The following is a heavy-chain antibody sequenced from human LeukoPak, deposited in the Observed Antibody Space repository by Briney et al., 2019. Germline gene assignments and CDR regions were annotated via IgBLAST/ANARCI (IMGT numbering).Heavy chain of an antibody. CDR2: ISSSSSYI. CDR1: GFTFRNYW. V-gene: IGHV3-21*01. CDR3: ARDYAAAGRTNWFDP. J-gene: IGHJ5*02. D-gene: IGHD6-13*01. Sequence: GGSLRLSCAASGFTFRNYWMGWVRQAPGKGLEWVSSISSSSSYIYYADSVKGRFTISRDNAKNSLYLQMNSLRAEDTAVYYCARDYAAAGRTNWFDPWGQGTLVTVSS.